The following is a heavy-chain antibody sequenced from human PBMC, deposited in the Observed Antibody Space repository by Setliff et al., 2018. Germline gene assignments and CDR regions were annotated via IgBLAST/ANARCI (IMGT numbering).Heavy chain of an antibody. CDR1: GYTFSANA. J-gene: IGHJ6*03. Sequence: ASVKVSCKASGYTFSANAIHWVRQTPGQRLEWMGFIYTDNGNTKYSKNFQGRVKIITDESTSTAYMELSSLRFEDTAVYYCARGALVLQFLEWLPRYYYMDVWGKGTTVTVSS. D-gene: IGHD3-3*01. CDR3: ARGALVLQFLEWLPRYYYMDV. CDR2: IYTDNGNT. V-gene: IGHV1-3*04.